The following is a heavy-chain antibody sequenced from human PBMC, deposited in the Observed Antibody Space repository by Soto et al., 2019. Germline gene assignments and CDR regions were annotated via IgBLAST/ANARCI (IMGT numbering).Heavy chain of an antibody. CDR3: AKDAGSGWYGDTEYFQH. CDR1: GFTFSSYA. V-gene: IGHV3-23*01. D-gene: IGHD6-19*01. Sequence: GGSLRLSCAASGFTFSSYAMSWVRQAPGKGLEWVSAISGSGGSTYYADSVKGRFTISRDNSKNTLYLQMNSLRAEDTAVYYCAKDAGSGWYGDTEYFQHWGQGTLVTVSS. CDR2: ISGSGGST. J-gene: IGHJ1*01.